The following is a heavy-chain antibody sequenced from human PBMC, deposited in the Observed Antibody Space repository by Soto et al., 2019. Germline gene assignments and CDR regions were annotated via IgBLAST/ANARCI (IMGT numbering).Heavy chain of an antibody. Sequence: SETLSLTCAVYGGSFSGYYWSWIRQPPGKGLEWIGEINHSGSTNYNPSLKSRVTISVDTSKNQFSLKLSSVTAADTAVYYCARGELELRDYYYYYGMDVWGQGTTVTVAS. CDR3: ARGELELRDYYYYYGMDV. CDR2: INHSGST. J-gene: IGHJ6*02. CDR1: GGSFSGYY. V-gene: IGHV4-34*01. D-gene: IGHD1-7*01.